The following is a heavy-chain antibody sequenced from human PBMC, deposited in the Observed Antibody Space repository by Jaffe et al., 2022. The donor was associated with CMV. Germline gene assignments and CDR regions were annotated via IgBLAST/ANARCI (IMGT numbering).Heavy chain of an antibody. Sequence: QVQLQQWGAGLLKPSETLSLTCAVYGGSFSGYYWSWIRQPPGKGLEWIGEINHSGSTNYNPSLKSRVTISVDTSKNQFSLKLSSVTAADTAVYYCARDPMPGDYGMDVWGQGTTVTVSS. J-gene: IGHJ6*02. D-gene: IGHD2-8*02. CDR3: ARDPMPGDYGMDV. V-gene: IGHV4-34*01. CDR1: GGSFSGYY. CDR2: INHSGST.